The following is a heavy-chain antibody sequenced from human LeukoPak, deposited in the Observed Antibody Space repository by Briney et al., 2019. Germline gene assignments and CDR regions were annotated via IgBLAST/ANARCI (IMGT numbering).Heavy chain of an antibody. J-gene: IGHJ4*02. V-gene: IGHV4-4*02. CDR1: GGSVSNNIW. Sequence: PSGTLSLTCVVSGGSVSNNIWWSWVRQPPGKGLEWIGEIYHSGSTNYNPSLKSRVTISVDKSKNHFSLNLSSVTAADTAMYYCARDIGSSTLRGDFWGQGTLVTVSS. CDR3: ARDIGSSTLRGDF. CDR2: IYHSGST. D-gene: IGHD2-15*01.